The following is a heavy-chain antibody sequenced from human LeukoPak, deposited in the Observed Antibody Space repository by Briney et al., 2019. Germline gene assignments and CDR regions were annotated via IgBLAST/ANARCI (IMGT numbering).Heavy chain of an antibody. CDR1: GGSISSYY. V-gene: IGHV4-59*01. CDR3: ARARWLRFGPTNLDAFDI. Sequence: SETLSLTCTVSGGSISSYYWSWIRQPPGRGLEWIGYIYYSGSTNYNPSLKSRVTISVDTSKNQFSLKLSSVTAADTAVYYCARARWLRFGPTNLDAFDIWGQGTMVTVSS. J-gene: IGHJ3*02. CDR2: IYYSGST. D-gene: IGHD5-12*01.